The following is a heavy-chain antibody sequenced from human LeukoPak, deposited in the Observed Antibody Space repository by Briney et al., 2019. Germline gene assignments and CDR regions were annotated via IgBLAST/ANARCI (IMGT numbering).Heavy chain of an antibody. CDR1: GGSFSGYY. Sequence: PSETLSLTCAVYGGSFSGYYWNWIRQPPGKGLEWIGEINHSGSTKYNPSLKSRVTISVDTSKNQFSLKLSSVTAADTAVYYCARRDILTGDDAFDIWGQGTMVTVSS. V-gene: IGHV4-34*01. D-gene: IGHD3-9*01. CDR3: ARRDILTGDDAFDI. CDR2: INHSGST. J-gene: IGHJ3*02.